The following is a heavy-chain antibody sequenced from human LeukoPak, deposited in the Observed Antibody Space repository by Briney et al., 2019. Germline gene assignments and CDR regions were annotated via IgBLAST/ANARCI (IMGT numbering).Heavy chain of an antibody. J-gene: IGHJ5*02. V-gene: IGHV4-38-2*02. Sequence: PSETLSLTCSVSGYSISSGYQWGWIRQPPGKGLEWIGSIHHSGSTYYNPSPNSRISISVDTSKNQFSLKLSSVTAADTAVYYCAREGLNMVRGVIPKEAWGWFDPWGQGTLVTVSS. CDR3: AREGLNMVRGVIPKEAWGWFDP. D-gene: IGHD3-10*01. CDR1: GYSISSGYQ. CDR2: IHHSGST.